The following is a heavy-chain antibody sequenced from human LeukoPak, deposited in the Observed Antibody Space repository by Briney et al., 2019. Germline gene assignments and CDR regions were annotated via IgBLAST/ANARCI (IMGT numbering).Heavy chain of an antibody. D-gene: IGHD6-13*01. CDR3: ARGFVAAAGAPNFDY. J-gene: IGHJ4*02. CDR1: GGSFSGYY. CDR2: INHSGST. Sequence: SETLSLTCAVYGGSFSGYYWSWIRQPPGKRLEWIGEINHSGSTNYNPSLKSRVTISVDTSKNQFSLKLSSVTAADTAVYYCARGFVAAAGAPNFDYWGQGTLVTVSS. V-gene: IGHV4-34*01.